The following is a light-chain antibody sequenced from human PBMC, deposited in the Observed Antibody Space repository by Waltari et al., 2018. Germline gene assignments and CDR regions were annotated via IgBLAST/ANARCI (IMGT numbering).Light chain of an antibody. CDR2: YDT. Sequence: SYVLTQPPSVSLAPGQTARIPCGANNIGRKSVHWYQHKPGQAPILVMYYDTDRPSGIPERFSGSNSGNTATLTITSVEAGDEADYYCQVWDNSDEHPEAVFGTGTKVTVL. CDR1: NIGRKS. J-gene: IGLJ1*01. V-gene: IGLV3-21*04. CDR3: QVWDNSDEHPEAV.